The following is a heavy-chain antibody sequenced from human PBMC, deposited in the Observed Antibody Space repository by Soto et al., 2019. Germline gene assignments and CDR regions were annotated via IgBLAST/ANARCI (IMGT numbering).Heavy chain of an antibody. CDR3: AKDQQPDDILPMDV. Sequence: GGSLRLSCAASGFTFSSYAMSWVRQAPGKGLEWVSAISGSGGSTYYADSVKGRFTISRDNSKNTLYLQMNSLRAEDTAVYYCAKDQQPDDILPMDVWGQGTTVTVSS. D-gene: IGHD3-9*01. CDR1: GFTFSSYA. J-gene: IGHJ6*02. CDR2: ISGSGGST. V-gene: IGHV3-23*01.